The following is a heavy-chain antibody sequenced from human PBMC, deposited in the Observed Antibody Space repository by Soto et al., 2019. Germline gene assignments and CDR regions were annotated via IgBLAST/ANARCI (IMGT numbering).Heavy chain of an antibody. CDR2: INTYNGNT. D-gene: IGHD3-16*01. J-gene: IGHJ6*02. CDR3: AMVDVYVTPSPQDV. V-gene: IGHV1-18*01. CDR1: GYTFTRYG. Sequence: QVQLVQSGAEVKNPGASVKVSCKASGYTFTRYGIGWARQAPGQGLEWMGWINTYNGNTNYAQNAQGRVTLTTDTSTSTAYMELRSLRSNDTAIYYSAMVDVYVTPSPQDVWGQGTTVIVSS.